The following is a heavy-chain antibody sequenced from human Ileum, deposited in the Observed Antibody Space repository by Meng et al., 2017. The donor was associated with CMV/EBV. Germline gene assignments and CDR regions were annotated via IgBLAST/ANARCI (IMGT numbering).Heavy chain of an antibody. CDR3: TRWSLYYDSSGSFDY. Sequence: AQLVECGGGRVQPGRSLGLSCAASGFTFSRYAMHWVRQAPGKGLEWVAVISYDGSNEYYADSVKGRFTISRDNSKNTLYLQMNSLRTEDTAVYYCTRWSLYYDSSGSFDYWGQGTLVTVSS. CDR1: GFTFSRYA. V-gene: IGHV3-30-3*01. CDR2: ISYDGSNE. J-gene: IGHJ4*02. D-gene: IGHD3-22*01.